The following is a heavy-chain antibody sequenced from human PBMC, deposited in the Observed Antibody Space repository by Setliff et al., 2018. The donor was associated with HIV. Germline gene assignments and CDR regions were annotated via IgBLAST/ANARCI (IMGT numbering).Heavy chain of an antibody. CDR3: AASKYYYDSSGSADDAFDI. J-gene: IGHJ3*02. CDR1: GFTFTSSA. D-gene: IGHD3-22*01. CDR2: IVVGSGNT. Sequence: ASVKVSCKASGFTFTSSAMQWVRQARGQRLEWIGWIVVGSGNTNYAQKFQERVTITRDMSTSTAYMELSSLRYEDTAVYYCAASKYYYDSSGSADDAFDIWGQGTMVTVSS. V-gene: IGHV1-58*02.